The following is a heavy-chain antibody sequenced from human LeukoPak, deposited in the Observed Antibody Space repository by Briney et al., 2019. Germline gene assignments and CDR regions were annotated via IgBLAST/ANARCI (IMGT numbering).Heavy chain of an antibody. V-gene: IGHV4-34*01. CDR1: GGSFSGYY. CDR2: INHSGST. D-gene: IGHD1-26*01. Sequence: SETLSLTCAVYGGSFSGYYWSWIRQPPGKGLEWIGEINHSGSTNYNPSLKSRVTISVDTSKNQFSLKLSSVTAADTAVYYCASKREDGYYYYGMDVWGQGTTVTVSS. CDR3: ASKREDGYYYYGMDV. J-gene: IGHJ6*02.